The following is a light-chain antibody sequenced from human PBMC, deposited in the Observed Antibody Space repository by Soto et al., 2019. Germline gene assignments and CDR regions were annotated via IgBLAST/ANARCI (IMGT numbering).Light chain of an antibody. V-gene: IGLV2-14*03. CDR1: SSDVGGYND. CDR3: SSYTTSNTRQIV. J-gene: IGLJ1*01. CDR2: DVT. Sequence: QSVLTQPASVSGSPGQSITISCTGTSSDVGGYNDVSWYQHHPGKAPKLIIYDVTSRPSGVSIRFSGSKSDNTASLTISGLQPEDEADYHCSSYTTSNTRQIVFGTGTKVTVL.